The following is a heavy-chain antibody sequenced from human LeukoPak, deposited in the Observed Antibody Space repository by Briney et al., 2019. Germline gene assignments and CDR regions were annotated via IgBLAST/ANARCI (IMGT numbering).Heavy chain of an antibody. D-gene: IGHD3-3*01. CDR2: IKQDGSEK. J-gene: IGHJ2*01. Sequence: PGGSLRLSCAASGFTFSSYWMSWVRQAPGKGPEWVANIKQDGSEKKYVDSVKGRFTSSRDNGKNSLFLQVNSLRVEDTAVYYCTRARTIGGITIPFDLWGRGTLVTVSS. V-gene: IGHV3-7*01. CDR1: GFTFSSYW. CDR3: TRARTIGGITIPFDL.